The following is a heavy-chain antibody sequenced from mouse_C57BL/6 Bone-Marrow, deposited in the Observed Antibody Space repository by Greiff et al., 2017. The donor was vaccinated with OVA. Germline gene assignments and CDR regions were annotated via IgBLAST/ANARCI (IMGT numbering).Heavy chain of an antibody. Sequence: QVQLQQPGAELVRPGSSVKLSCTASGYTFTSYWMDWVKQRPGQGLEWIGNIYPYDSETNYNQKFKDKATLTVDKSSSTAYMQLSSLTSEDSAVYYCARDPCAYWGQGTLVTVSA. V-gene: IGHV1-61*01. J-gene: IGHJ3*01. CDR1: GYTFTSYW. CDR2: IYPYDSET. CDR3: ARDPCAY.